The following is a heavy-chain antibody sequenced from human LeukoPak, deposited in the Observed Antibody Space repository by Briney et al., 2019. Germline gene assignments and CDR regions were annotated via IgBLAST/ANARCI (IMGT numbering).Heavy chain of an antibody. CDR1: GFTFSSYA. J-gene: IGHJ4*02. CDR3: AKDRDIVVVPAAPRGDY. V-gene: IGHV3-23*01. CDR2: ISGSGGST. Sequence: GGSLRLSCAASGFTFSSYAMSWVRQAPGKGLEWVSAISGSGGSTYYADSVKGRFTISRDNSKNTLYLQMNSLRAEDTAVYYCAKDRDIVVVPAAPRGDYWGQGTLVTVSS. D-gene: IGHD2-2*01.